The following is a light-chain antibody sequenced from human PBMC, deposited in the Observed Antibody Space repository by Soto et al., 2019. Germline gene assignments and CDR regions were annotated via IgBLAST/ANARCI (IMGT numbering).Light chain of an antibody. CDR2: DVS. CDR3: QQYTYYST. J-gene: IGKJ1*01. CDR1: HSLNGR. V-gene: IGKV1-5*01. Sequence: DIQMTQSPSTLSSSIGDRVTITCRASHSLNGRLAWYRQRPGHAPDLLIYDVSTLETGVPSRFSGTGSETEFTLTISGLQPDDIATYYCQQYTYYSTFGPGTTVEIK.